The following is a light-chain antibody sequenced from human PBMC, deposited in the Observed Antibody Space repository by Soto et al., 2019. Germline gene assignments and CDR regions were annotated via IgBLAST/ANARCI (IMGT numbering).Light chain of an antibody. CDR1: QSLVYSDGNTY. CDR2: KVS. CDR3: MQGAHWPPIT. Sequence: DVVMTQSPLSLPVTLGQPASISCRSSQSLVYSDGNTYLNWFQQRPGQSPRRLIYKVSNRDSGVPDRFSGSGSGTVFTLKISRVEAEDFGIYYCMQGAHWPPITFGQGTQLEIE. J-gene: IGKJ5*01. V-gene: IGKV2-30*01.